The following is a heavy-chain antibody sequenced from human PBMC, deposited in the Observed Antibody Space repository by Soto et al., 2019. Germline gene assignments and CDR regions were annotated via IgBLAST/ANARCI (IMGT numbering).Heavy chain of an antibody. Sequence: PSETLSLTCAVYGGSFSGYYWSWIRQPPGKGLEWIGEINHSGSTNYNPSLKSRVTISVDTSKNQFSLKLSSVTAADTAVYYCARGERYYGSGSYYRKRGGSPTFDYWGQGTLVTVSS. CDR3: ARGERYYGSGSYYRKRGGSPTFDY. V-gene: IGHV4-34*01. J-gene: IGHJ4*02. D-gene: IGHD3-10*01. CDR1: GGSFSGYY. CDR2: INHSGST.